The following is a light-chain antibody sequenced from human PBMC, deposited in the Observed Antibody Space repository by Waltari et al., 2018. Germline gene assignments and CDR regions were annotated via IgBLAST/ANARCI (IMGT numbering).Light chain of an antibody. CDR1: QAISNY. CDR2: VSS. Sequence: DIQMTQSPSSLSASVGDRVTITCRASQAISNYLSGYQKKPGKAPKILIYVSSSLQSGLPSRFSGSGSGTDFTPTISSLQPEDFATYYCLQGYYSHTFGQGTKLEVK. V-gene: IGKV1-39*01. J-gene: IGKJ2*01. CDR3: LQGYYSHT.